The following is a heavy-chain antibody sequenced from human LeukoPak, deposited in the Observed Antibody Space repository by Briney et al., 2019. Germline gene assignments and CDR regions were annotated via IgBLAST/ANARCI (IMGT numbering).Heavy chain of an antibody. CDR1: GLTLSSYW. Sequence: GGSLRLSCAASGLTLSSYWMSWVRQAPGKGLEWVANINRDGSEKYYVDSVRGRFTISRDNAKNSLYLQMNSLRAEDTAVYYCARAYSSSWYLLDYWGQGTLVTVSS. J-gene: IGHJ4*02. CDR3: ARAYSSSWYLLDY. CDR2: INRDGSEK. D-gene: IGHD6-13*01. V-gene: IGHV3-7*01.